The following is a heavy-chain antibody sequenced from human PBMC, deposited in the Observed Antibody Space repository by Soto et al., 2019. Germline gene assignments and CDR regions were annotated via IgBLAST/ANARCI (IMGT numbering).Heavy chain of an antibody. V-gene: IGHV4-59*01. CDR2: IYYSGST. CDR1: GGSISSYY. D-gene: IGHD3-10*01. Sequence: PSETLSLTCTVSGGSISSYYWSWIRQPPGKGLEWIGYIYYSGSTNYNPSLKSRVTISVDTSKNQFSLKLSSVTAADTAVYYCARDSLRVYGSGSDYYYYGMDVWGQGTTVT. J-gene: IGHJ6*02. CDR3: ARDSLRVYGSGSDYYYYGMDV.